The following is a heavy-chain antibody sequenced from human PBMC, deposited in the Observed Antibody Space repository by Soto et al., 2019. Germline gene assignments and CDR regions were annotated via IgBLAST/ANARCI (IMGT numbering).Heavy chain of an antibody. J-gene: IGHJ6*02. V-gene: IGHV4-34*01. Sequence: PSETLSLTCAVYGGSFSGYYWSWIRQPPGKGLEWIGETNHSGSTNYNPSLKSRVTISVDTSKNQFSLKLSSVTAADTAVYYCARGPVLLWFGLGGPYGMDVWGQGTTVTVSS. CDR2: TNHSGST. CDR1: GGSFSGYY. D-gene: IGHD3-10*01. CDR3: ARGPVLLWFGLGGPYGMDV.